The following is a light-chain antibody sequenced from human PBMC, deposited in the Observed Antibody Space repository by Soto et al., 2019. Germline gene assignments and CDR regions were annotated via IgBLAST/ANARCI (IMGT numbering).Light chain of an antibody. CDR2: GAS. CDR3: QQRSNWPWT. Sequence: EIVMTQSPATLSVSPGERATLSCRASQSVSSNLAWYQQKPGQAPSLLIYGASTRATGTPARFSGSGSGTDFTLTISSLEPEDFAVYYCQQRSNWPWTFGQGTKVDI. J-gene: IGKJ1*01. V-gene: IGKV3-11*01. CDR1: QSVSSN.